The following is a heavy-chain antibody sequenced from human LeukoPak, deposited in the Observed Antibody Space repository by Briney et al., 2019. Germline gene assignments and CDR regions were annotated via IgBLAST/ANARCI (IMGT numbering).Heavy chain of an antibody. CDR2: ISGGSSSI. CDR3: ARATTYDILTGFSDY. D-gene: IGHD3-9*01. Sequence: PGGSLRLSCAASGFTFSGYKMNWVRQAPGKGLEWVSYISGGSSSIYYADSVKGRFTISRDNAKKSLYLQMNSLRAEDTAVYYCARATTYDILTGFSDYWGQGTLVTVSS. J-gene: IGHJ4*02. V-gene: IGHV3-48*04. CDR1: GFTFSGYK.